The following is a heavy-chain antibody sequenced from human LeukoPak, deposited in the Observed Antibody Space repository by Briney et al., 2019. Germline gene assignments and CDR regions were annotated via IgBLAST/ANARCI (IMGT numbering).Heavy chain of an antibody. Sequence: GASVKVSCKASGYTFTSYAMHWVRQAPGQRLEWMGWINAGNGNTKYSQKFQGRVTITRDTSTSTAYMELRSLRSDDTAVYYCARNDPIAVAGTGWFDPWGQGTLVTVSS. V-gene: IGHV1-3*01. CDR3: ARNDPIAVAGTGWFDP. J-gene: IGHJ5*02. CDR1: GYTFTSYA. CDR2: INAGNGNT. D-gene: IGHD6-19*01.